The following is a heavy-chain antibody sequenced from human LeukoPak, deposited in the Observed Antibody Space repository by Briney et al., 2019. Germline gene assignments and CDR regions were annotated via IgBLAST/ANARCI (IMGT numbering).Heavy chain of an antibody. D-gene: IGHD3-3*01. Sequence: PSETLSLTCTVSGGSISSYYWGWIRQPPGKGLEWIGSIYHSGSTYYNPSLKSRVTISVDTSKNQFSLKLSSVTAADTAVYYCARDLSITIFGVVTRYFDYWGQGTLVTVSS. CDR3: ARDLSITIFGVVTRYFDY. CDR1: GGSISSYY. CDR2: IYHSGST. V-gene: IGHV4-38-2*02. J-gene: IGHJ4*02.